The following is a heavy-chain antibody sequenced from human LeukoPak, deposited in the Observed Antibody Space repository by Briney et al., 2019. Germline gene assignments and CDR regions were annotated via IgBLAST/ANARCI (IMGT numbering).Heavy chain of an antibody. J-gene: IGHJ6*03. CDR1: GFSFISYG. Sequence: GGSLRLSCAASGFSFISYGMHWVRQAPGKGLEWVGVISDDGRSKDYADSVKGRFTISRDNAKNSLYLQMNSLRAEDTAVYYCARSYQLPHGYYMDVWGKGTTVTVSS. D-gene: IGHD2-2*01. V-gene: IGHV3-30*03. CDR2: ISDDGRSK. CDR3: ARSYQLPHGYYMDV.